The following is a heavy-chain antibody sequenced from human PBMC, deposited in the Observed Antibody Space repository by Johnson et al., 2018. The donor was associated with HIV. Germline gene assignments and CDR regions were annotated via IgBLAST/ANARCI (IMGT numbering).Heavy chain of an antibody. CDR1: AFSFSGYA. V-gene: IGHV3-30*04. CDR2: VSYDASNK. CDR3: ARDPGNGGRPFDAFDI. J-gene: IGHJ3*02. Sequence: QVLLVESGGGVVQPGRSLRLSCTSAFSFSGYAMHWVRQAPGKGLEWVAVVSYDASNKYYAYSVKGRFTISRDNSKNTVFLQMDSLRGDDTADYYCARDPGNGGRPFDAFDIWGQGTMVTVSS. D-gene: IGHD4-23*01.